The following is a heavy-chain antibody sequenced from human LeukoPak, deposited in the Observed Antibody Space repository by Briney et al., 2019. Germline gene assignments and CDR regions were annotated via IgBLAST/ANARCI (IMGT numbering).Heavy chain of an antibody. CDR1: GGSFSGYY. J-gene: IGHJ4*02. V-gene: IGHV4-34*01. CDR3: ARRYSSSWCGRFDY. CDR2: INHSGST. Sequence: PSETLSLTCAVYGGSFSGYYWSWIRQPPGKGLEWIGEINHSGSTNYNPSLKSRVTISVDTSKNQFSLKLSSVTAADTAVYYCARRYSSSWCGRFDYWGQGTLVTVSS. D-gene: IGHD6-13*01.